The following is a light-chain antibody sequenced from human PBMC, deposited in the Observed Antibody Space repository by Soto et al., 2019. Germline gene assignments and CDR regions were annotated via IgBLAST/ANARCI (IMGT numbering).Light chain of an antibody. CDR3: QQYGSSFRYT. CDR1: QTISRSY. CDR2: AGS. J-gene: IGKJ2*01. V-gene: IGKV3-20*01. Sequence: EIVLTQSPGTLSLSPGERATLSCRASQTISRSYLTWYQHKPGQAPRLLIYAGSSRATGIPDRFSGSGSGTDFTLTISRLEPEDFAVYYCQQYGSSFRYTFGQGTKLEIK.